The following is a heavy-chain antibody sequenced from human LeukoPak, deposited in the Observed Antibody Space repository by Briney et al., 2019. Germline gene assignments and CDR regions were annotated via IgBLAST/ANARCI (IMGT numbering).Heavy chain of an antibody. J-gene: IGHJ3*02. CDR2: INPSGGST. D-gene: IGHD6-19*01. Sequence: ASVKVSCKASGYTFTSYYMHWVRQAPGQGLEWMGIINPSGGSTSYAQKFQGRVTMTRDTSTSTVYMELSSLSSEDTAVYYCARGGRERYSSGWTDAFDIWGQGTMITVSS. CDR3: ARGGRERYSSGWTDAFDI. CDR1: GYTFTSYY. V-gene: IGHV1-46*01.